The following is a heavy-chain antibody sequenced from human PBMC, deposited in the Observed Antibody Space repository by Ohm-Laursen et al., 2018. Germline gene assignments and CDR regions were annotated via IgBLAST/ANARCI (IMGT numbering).Heavy chain of an antibody. CDR2: ISYDGSNK. Sequence: LRLSCSATGFTFSSYGMHWVRQAPGKGLEWVAVISYDGSNKYYADSVKGRFTISRDNSKNTLYLQMNSLRAEDTAVYFCAVLELLRYYYYYDMDVWGQGTTVTVSS. CDR1: GFTFSSYG. CDR3: AVLELLRYYYYYDMDV. J-gene: IGHJ6*02. D-gene: IGHD3-3*01. V-gene: IGHV3-30*03.